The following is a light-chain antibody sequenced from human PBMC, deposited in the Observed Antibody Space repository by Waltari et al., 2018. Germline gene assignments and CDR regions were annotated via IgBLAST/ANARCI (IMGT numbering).Light chain of an antibody. Sequence: EIVLTQSPGTQSLSPGERATLSCRASQSVSSYLAWYQQRPGQAPRLLIYAASSRATGIPDKFSGSGSGTDFTLTISRVEPEDFAMYYCQQYGSSPRTFGQGTKLEI. J-gene: IGKJ2*01. V-gene: IGKV3-20*01. CDR2: AAS. CDR3: QQYGSSPRT. CDR1: QSVSSY.